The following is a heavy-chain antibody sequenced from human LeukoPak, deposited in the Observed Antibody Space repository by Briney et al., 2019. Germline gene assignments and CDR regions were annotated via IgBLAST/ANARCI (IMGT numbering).Heavy chain of an antibody. J-gene: IGHJ4*02. CDR2: IDYAGGST. CDR3: AATRVCGGVLLRPNCLYFED. Sequence: GGSLRLSCAASGVTFNNYVMSWVRQAPGRGLEWVSGIDYAGGSTNYADSVQGRFTVSRDNSKNTLYLQMNSLRAEDTAIYYCAATRVCGGVLLRPNCLYFEDWGQGTLVTVSS. D-gene: IGHD3-10*01. CDR1: GVTFNNYV. V-gene: IGHV3-23*01.